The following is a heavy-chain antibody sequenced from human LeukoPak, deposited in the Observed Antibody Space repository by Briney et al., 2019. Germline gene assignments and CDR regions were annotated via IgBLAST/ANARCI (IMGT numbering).Heavy chain of an antibody. CDR2: IIPIPGIA. CDR3: ARSIPERWLQLDDY. J-gene: IGHJ4*02. D-gene: IGHD5-24*01. Sequence: SVKVSCKASGGTFSSYAISWVRQAPGQGLEWMGRIIPIPGIANYAQKFQGRVTITADKSTSKAYMELSSLRSEDTAVYYCARSIPERWLQLDDYWGQGTLVTVSS. CDR1: GGTFSSYA. V-gene: IGHV1-69*04.